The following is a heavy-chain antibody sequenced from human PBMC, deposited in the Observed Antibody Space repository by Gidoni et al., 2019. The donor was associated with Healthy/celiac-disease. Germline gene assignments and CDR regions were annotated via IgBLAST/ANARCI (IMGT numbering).Heavy chain of an antibody. CDR1: GFTFSSYS. D-gene: IGHD2-15*01. Sequence: EVQLVESGGGLVKPGGSLSLSCAASGFTFSSYSMNWVRQAPGKGLEWVSSISSSSSYIYYADSVKGRFTISRDNAKNSLYLQMNSLRAEDTAVYYCARDNPPGLGSCNDYWGQGTLVTVSS. V-gene: IGHV3-21*01. J-gene: IGHJ4*02. CDR2: ISSSSSYI. CDR3: ARDNPPGLGSCNDY.